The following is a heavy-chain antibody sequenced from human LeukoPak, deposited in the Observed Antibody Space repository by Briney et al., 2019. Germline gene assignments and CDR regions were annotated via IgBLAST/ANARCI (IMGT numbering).Heavy chain of an antibody. CDR1: GFTFSSYA. CDR3: ARDFEMGIDY. CDR2: ISGSGST. V-gene: IGHV3-23*01. Sequence: GGSLRLSCAASGFTFSSYAMSWVRQAPGKGLEWVSAISGSGSTYYADSVKGRFTISRDNSKNTLYLQMNSLRAEDTAVYYCARDFEMGIDYWGQGTLVTVSS. D-gene: IGHD7-27*01. J-gene: IGHJ4*02.